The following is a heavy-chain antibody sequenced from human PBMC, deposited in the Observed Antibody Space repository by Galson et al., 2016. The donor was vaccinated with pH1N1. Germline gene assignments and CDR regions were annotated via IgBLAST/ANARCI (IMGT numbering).Heavy chain of an antibody. CDR1: GASLSGGGFY. D-gene: IGHD2-8*01. Sequence: TLSLTCIVSGASLSGGGFYWSWIRQHPGQGLEWLGYIYNSGSAYLNPSLKSRLTISLDTSKSQVSLQLRSVTGADTAVYFWAHGDHGVEGYHGMDVWGQGTTVIVS. CDR3: AHGDHGVEGYHGMDV. V-gene: IGHV4-31*03. J-gene: IGHJ6*02. CDR2: IYNSGSA.